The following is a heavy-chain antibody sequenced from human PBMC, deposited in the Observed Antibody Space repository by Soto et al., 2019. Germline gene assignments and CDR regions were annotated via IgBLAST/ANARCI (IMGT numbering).Heavy chain of an antibody. Sequence: SGGSLRLSCAASGFTFSSYGMHWVRQAPGKGLEWVAVIWYDGSNKYYADSVKGRFTISRDNSKNTLYLQMNSLRAEDTAVYYCARKGRAQKGVHSFDYWGQGTLVTVSS. J-gene: IGHJ4*02. D-gene: IGHD3-10*01. CDR1: GFTFSSYG. CDR2: IWYDGSNK. CDR3: ARKGRAQKGVHSFDY. V-gene: IGHV3-33*01.